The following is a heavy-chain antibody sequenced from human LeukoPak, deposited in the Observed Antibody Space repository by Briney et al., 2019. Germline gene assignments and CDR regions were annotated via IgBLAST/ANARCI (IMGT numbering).Heavy chain of an antibody. CDR2: ISYSGKI. CDR3: ARKLGVVTTIPHFDY. V-gene: IGHV4-31*03. D-gene: IGHD2-21*02. Sequence: SQTLSLTCSVSGGSITSGGHFWTWIRQRPGKVLEWIGYISYSGKINYNPSLKSRVTISADTSKNLFSLSLTSVTAADTAVYYCARKLGVVTTIPHFDYWGQGTLVTVSS. J-gene: IGHJ4*02. CDR1: GGSITSGGHF.